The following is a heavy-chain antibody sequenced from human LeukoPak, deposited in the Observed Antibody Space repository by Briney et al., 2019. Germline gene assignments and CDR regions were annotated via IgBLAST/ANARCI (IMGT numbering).Heavy chain of an antibody. V-gene: IGHV3-48*04. D-gene: IGHD2-2*02. CDR3: ARDSVYCSSTSCYTGAAPSFFDY. CDR2: ISSSSSTI. J-gene: IGHJ4*02. CDR1: GFTFSSYS. Sequence: GGSLRLSCAASGFTFSSYSMNWVRQAPGKGREWVSYISSSSSTIYYADSGKGLFTISRDNAKNSLYLQMNSLRAEDTAVYYCARDSVYCSSTSCYTGAAPSFFDYWGPGTLVTVSS.